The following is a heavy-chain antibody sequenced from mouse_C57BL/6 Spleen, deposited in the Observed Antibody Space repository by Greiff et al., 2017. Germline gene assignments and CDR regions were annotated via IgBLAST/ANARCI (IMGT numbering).Heavy chain of an antibody. CDR1: GYTFTSYD. J-gene: IGHJ2*01. Sequence: VQLQQSGPELVKPGASVKLSCKASGYTFTSYDINWVKQRPGQGLEWIGWIYPRDGSTKYNEKFKGKATLSVDTSSSTAYMELPSLTSVDSAVYFCARPPTTVVAPPFYYWGEGTTLTVSS. CDR3: ARPPTTVVAPPFYY. V-gene: IGHV1-85*01. CDR2: IYPRDGST. D-gene: IGHD1-1*01.